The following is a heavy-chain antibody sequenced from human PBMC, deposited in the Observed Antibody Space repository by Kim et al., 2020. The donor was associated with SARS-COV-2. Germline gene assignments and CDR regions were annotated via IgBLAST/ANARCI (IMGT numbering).Heavy chain of an antibody. CDR1: GYSISSGYY. D-gene: IGHD5-18*01. CDR2: IYHSGST. Sequence: SETLSLTCTVSGYSISSGYYWGWIRQPPGKGLEWIGSIYHSGSTYYNPSLKSRVTISVDTSKNQFSLKLSSVTAADTAVYYCARDDGDTGKDTRPFFYYYYYGMDVWGQGTTVTVSS. V-gene: IGHV4-38-2*02. CDR3: ARDDGDTGKDTRPFFYYYYYGMDV. J-gene: IGHJ6*02.